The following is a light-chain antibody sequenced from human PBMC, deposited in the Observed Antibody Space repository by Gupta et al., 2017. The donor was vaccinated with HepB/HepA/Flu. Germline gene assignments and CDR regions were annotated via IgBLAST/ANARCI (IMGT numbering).Light chain of an antibody. CDR3: NFRDTSGNPHVV. CDR2: DKI. Sequence: SSELTQDPTVSVALGQTVRITCQGDSLRNYYTSWYQQKPGQAPVLVIYDKINRPSGIPDRFSGSSSGNTASLTITGAQAEEEADYYCNFRDTSGNPHVVFGGGTKLTVL. J-gene: IGLJ2*01. CDR1: SLRNYY. V-gene: IGLV3-19*01.